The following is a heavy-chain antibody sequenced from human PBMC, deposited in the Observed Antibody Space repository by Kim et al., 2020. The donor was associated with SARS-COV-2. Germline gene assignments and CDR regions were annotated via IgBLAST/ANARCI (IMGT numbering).Heavy chain of an antibody. Sequence: SETLSLTCAVYGGSFSGYYWSWIRQPPGKGLEWIGEINHSGSTNYNPSLKSRVTISVDTSKNQFSLKLSSVTAADTAVYYCARGAGYYCGWGSYFPDNPPPNIIVGYGGQGTRVPVS. V-gene: IGHV4-34*01. CDR2: INHSGST. CDR1: GGSFSGYY. D-gene: IGHD3-10*01. CDR3: ARGAGYYCGWGSYFPDNPPPNIIVGY. J-gene: IGHJ1*01.